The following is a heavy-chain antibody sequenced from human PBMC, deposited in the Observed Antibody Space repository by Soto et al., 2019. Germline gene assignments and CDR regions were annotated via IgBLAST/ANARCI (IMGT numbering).Heavy chain of an antibody. J-gene: IGHJ4*02. V-gene: IGHV3-53*01. D-gene: IGHD3-10*01. CDR3: APDPGGGGY. CDR2: IYSGGYT. CDR1: GFTVSNNY. Sequence: EVQLVESGGGLIQPGGSLRLSCAVSGFTVSNNYMSWVRQAPGKGLEGVSVIYSGGYTAYGDSVKGRFTISRDNSKNTPYLKMNSLGAPDRAFFSWAPDPGGGGYWGQGTLVTVSS.